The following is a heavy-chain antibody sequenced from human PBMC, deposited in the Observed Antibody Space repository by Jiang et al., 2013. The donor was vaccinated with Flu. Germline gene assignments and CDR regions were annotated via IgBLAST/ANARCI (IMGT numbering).Heavy chain of an antibody. D-gene: IGHD4-11*01. Sequence: PGLVKPSETLSLTCTVSGGSISSYYWSWIRQPPGKGLEWIGYIYYSGSTNYNPSLKSRVTISVDTSKNQFSLKLSSVTAADTAVYYCARVFPTVTYYYYGMDVWGKGTTVTVSS. J-gene: IGHJ6*04. CDR1: GGSISSYY. V-gene: IGHV4-59*01. CDR3: ARVFPTVTYYYYGMDV. CDR2: IYYSGST.